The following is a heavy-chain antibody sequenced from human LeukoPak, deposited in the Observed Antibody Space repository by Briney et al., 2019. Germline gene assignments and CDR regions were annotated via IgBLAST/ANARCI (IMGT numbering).Heavy chain of an antibody. D-gene: IGHD1-26*01. Sequence: PGGSLRLSCAASGFTFSSYAMHWVRQAPGKGLEWVSYISSSGSTIYYADSVKGRFTISRDNAKNSLYLQMNSLRAEDTAVYYCARDRLGGATPYFDYWGQGTLVTVSS. J-gene: IGHJ4*02. V-gene: IGHV3-48*04. CDR1: GFTFSSYA. CDR2: ISSSGSTI. CDR3: ARDRLGGATPYFDY.